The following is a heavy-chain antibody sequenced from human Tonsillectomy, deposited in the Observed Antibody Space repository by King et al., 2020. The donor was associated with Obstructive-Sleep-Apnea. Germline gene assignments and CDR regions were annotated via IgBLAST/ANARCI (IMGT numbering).Heavy chain of an antibody. CDR3: AGNGVSWGIAVAGSFDY. Sequence: VQLQESGPGLVKPSETLSLTCTVSGGSISSYYWSWIRQPPGKGLEWIGYIYYRGSTNYNPSLKSRGTISVDTSKNQFSLKLSSVTAADTAVDYCAGNGVSWGIAVAGSFDYWGQGTLVTVSS. J-gene: IGHJ4*02. V-gene: IGHV4-59*01. CDR1: GGSISSYY. D-gene: IGHD6-19*01. CDR2: IYYRGST.